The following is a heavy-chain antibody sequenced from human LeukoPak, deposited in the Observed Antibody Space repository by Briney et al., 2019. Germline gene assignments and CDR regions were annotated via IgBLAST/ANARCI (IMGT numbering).Heavy chain of an antibody. J-gene: IGHJ4*02. D-gene: IGHD5-24*01. CDR3: AKDMGDGYNPGRFDY. Sequence: PGGTLRLSCAASGFTFSSYGMHWVRHAPDKGLEWVAVISYDGSNKYYADSVKGRFSISRDNSKNTLYLQMNSLRAEDTAVYYCAKDMGDGYNPGRFDYWGQGTLVTVSS. V-gene: IGHV3-30*18. CDR1: GFTFSSYG. CDR2: ISYDGSNK.